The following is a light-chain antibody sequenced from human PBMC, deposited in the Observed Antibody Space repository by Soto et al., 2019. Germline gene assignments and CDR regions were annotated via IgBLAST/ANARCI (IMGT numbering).Light chain of an antibody. CDR2: AAA. CDR1: QGISQY. Sequence: DIHLTQSPSLLSASVGDRVTITCRASQGISQYVAWYQQKPGKAPKLLIFAAAVLQGGVPSRFSGSGSATEFIATITGTQPEDFATYYCKQVNSYPLNSSRGTRVDIK. CDR3: KQVNSYPLN. V-gene: IGKV1-9*01. J-gene: IGKJ4*01.